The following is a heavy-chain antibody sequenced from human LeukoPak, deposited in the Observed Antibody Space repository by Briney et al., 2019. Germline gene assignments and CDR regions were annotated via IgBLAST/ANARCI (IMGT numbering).Heavy chain of an antibody. J-gene: IGHJ4*02. V-gene: IGHV3-23*01. CDR3: AKRGYSEFYFDY. CDR1: GFTFSSYA. Sequence: GGSLRLFCAASGFTFSSYAMSWVRQAPGKGLEWVSGINDSGGSTYYADSVKGRFTISRDNSKNTLYLQMNSLRAEDTAIYYCAKRGYSEFYFDYWGQGTLVTVSS. D-gene: IGHD5-18*01. CDR2: INDSGGST.